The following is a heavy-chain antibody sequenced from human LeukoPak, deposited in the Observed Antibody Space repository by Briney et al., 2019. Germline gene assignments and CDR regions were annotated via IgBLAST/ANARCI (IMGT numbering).Heavy chain of an antibody. V-gene: IGHV3-74*01. J-gene: IGHJ4*02. CDR1: GFTFTDYW. CDR3: ARARYSYTGIIDY. Sequence: PGGSLRLSCAASGFTFTDYWMHWVRQAPGKGLVWVPGINTDGTSTKYAESVKGRITISRDNARNTVYLQLNSLRAEDTAVYYCARARYSYTGIIDYWGQGTLVTVSS. CDR2: INTDGTST. D-gene: IGHD5-18*01.